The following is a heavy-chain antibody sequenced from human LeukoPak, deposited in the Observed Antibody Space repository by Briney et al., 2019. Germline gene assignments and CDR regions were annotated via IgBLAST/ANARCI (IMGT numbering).Heavy chain of an antibody. CDR1: GGSFSGYY. V-gene: IGHV4-34*01. D-gene: IGHD4-17*01. J-gene: IGHJ4*02. CDR3: ASSVGGNDYGELYYFDY. Sequence: SETLSLTSAVYGGSFSGYYWSWIRQPPGKGLEWIGQINHSGSTNYNPSLKSRVTISVDTSKNQFSLKLSSVTAADTAVYYYASSVGGNDYGELYYFDYWGQGTLVTVSS. CDR2: INHSGST.